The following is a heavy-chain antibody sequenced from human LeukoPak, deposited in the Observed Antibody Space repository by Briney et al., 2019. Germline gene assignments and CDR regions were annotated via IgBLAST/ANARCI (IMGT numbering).Heavy chain of an antibody. CDR1: GFTFSSYW. CDR2: INSDGSST. D-gene: IGHD3-22*01. V-gene: IGHV3-74*01. J-gene: IGHJ3*02. CDR3: ARDLYYYDSSGLLTDAFDI. Sequence: GGSLRLSCVASGFTFSSYWMHWVRQAPGKGLVWVSRINSDGSSTSYADSVKGRFTISRDNAKNTLYLQMNSLRAEDTAVYYCARDLYYYDSSGLLTDAFDIWGQGTMVTVSS.